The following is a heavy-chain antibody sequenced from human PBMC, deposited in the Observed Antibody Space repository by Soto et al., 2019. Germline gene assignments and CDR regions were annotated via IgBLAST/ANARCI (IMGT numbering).Heavy chain of an antibody. J-gene: IGHJ2*01. D-gene: IGHD4-17*01. CDR3: ARPPPYGGNSGYFDL. CDR1: GGSISSSSYY. Sequence: SETLSLTCTVSGGSISSSSYYWGWIRQPPGKGLEWIGSIYYSGSTYYNPSLKSRVTISVDTSKNQFSLKLSSVTAADTAVYYCARPPPYGGNSGYFDLWGRGTLVTVSS. V-gene: IGHV4-39*01. CDR2: IYYSGST.